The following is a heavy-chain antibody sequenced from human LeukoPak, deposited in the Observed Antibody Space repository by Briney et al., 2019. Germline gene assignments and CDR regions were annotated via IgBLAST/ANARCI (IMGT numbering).Heavy chain of an antibody. CDR1: GFTFSSYA. D-gene: IGHD1-26*01. V-gene: IGHV3-23*01. J-gene: IGHJ6*02. Sequence: GGSLRLSCAASGFTFSSYAMNWVRQAPGKGLEWVSGISGSGGSTFYADSVKGRFTISRDNSKNTLYLQMNSLRAEDTAVYYCAKCPFSGSYYIFNYYGMDVWGQGTTVTVSS. CDR2: ISGSGGST. CDR3: AKCPFSGSYYIFNYYGMDV.